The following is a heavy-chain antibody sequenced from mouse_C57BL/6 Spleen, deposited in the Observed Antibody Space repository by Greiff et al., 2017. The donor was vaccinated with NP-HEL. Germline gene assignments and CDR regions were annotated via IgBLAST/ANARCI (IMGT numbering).Heavy chain of an antibody. J-gene: IGHJ1*03. Sequence: QVQLQQSGAELARPGASVKMSCKASGYTFTSYTMHWVKQRPGQGLEWIGYINPSSGYTKYNQKFKDKATLTADKSSSTAYMQLSSLTSEDSAVYYCARGEGITTVGEYFDVWGTGTTVTVSS. CDR2: INPSSGYT. D-gene: IGHD1-1*01. CDR1: GYTFTSYT. CDR3: ARGEGITTVGEYFDV. V-gene: IGHV1-4*01.